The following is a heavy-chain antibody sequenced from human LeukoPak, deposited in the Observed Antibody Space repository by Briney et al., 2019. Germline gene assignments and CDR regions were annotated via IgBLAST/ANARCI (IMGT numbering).Heavy chain of an antibody. CDR2: INHSGST. J-gene: IGHJ4*02. CDR1: GGSFSGYY. V-gene: IGHV4-34*01. D-gene: IGHD2-21*02. Sequence: SETLSLTCAVYGGSFSGYYWSWIRQPPGKGLEWIGEINHSGSTNYNPSLKSRVTISVDTSKNQFSLKLSSVTAADSAVYYCARGIVVTVNYFDYWGQGTLVTVSS. CDR3: ARGIVVTVNYFDY.